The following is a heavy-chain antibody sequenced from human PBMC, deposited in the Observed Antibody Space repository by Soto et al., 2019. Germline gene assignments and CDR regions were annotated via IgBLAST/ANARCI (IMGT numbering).Heavy chain of an antibody. V-gene: IGHV3-11*01. CDR3: ARSYSSGWEFDY. CDR1: GFTFSNYY. J-gene: IGHJ4*02. D-gene: IGHD6-19*01. Sequence: GSLRLSCAPSGFTFSNYYMSWIRQAPGKGLEWVSYISSTGRTIYYADSVKGRFTVSRDNAQNSLSLKLNSLRVEDTAVYYCARSYSSGWEFDYWGQGTQVTVSS. CDR2: ISSTGRTI.